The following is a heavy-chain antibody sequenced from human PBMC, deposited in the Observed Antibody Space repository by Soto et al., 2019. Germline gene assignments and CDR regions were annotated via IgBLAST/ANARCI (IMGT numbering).Heavy chain of an antibody. Sequence: EVQTLETGGGLVQPGGSLRLSCAASGFSISSYAMSWVRQAPGKGLEWVSDISGSGGDTQYADSVKGRFTISRDISKNTLYLQMNSLRADDTAVYYCAKDRFVVVVAATPGFWGQGTLVTVSS. V-gene: IGHV3-23*01. D-gene: IGHD2-15*01. CDR2: ISGSGGDT. J-gene: IGHJ4*02. CDR1: GFSISSYA. CDR3: AKDRFVVVVAATPGF.